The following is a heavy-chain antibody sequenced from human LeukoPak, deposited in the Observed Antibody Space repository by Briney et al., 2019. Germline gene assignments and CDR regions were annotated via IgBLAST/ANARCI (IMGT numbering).Heavy chain of an antibody. V-gene: IGHV4-4*09. Sequence: PSETLSLTCTVSGASVRSDHWNWIRQPPGKGREWIGFIHDSGSTLYNPSLKSRIIISRDVSRNQFSLQLTSVTAADTAVYYCARGDYGGNSEYFQHWGQGTLVTVSS. CDR2: IHDSGST. J-gene: IGHJ1*01. CDR1: GASVRSDH. D-gene: IGHD4-23*01. CDR3: ARGDYGGNSEYFQH.